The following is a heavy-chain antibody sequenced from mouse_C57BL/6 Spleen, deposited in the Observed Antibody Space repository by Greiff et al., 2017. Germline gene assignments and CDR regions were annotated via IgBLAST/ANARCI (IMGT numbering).Heavy chain of an antibody. CDR3: TRDPNWDYFDY. J-gene: IGHJ2*01. CDR1: GFTFSSYA. V-gene: IGHV5-9-1*02. Sequence: EVMLVESGEGLVKPGGSLKLSCAASGFTFSSYAMSWVRQTPEKRLEWVAYISSGGDYIYYADTVKGRFTISRDNARNTLYLQMSRLKSEDTAMYYCTRDPNWDYFDYWGQGTTLTVSS. CDR2: ISSGGDYI. D-gene: IGHD4-1*01.